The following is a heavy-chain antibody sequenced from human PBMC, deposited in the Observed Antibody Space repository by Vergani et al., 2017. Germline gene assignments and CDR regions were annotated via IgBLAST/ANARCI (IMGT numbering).Heavy chain of an antibody. CDR3: GRGYGGNSGYFDY. CDR2: IWYDGSQK. CDR1: GFTFRNYG. V-gene: IGHV3-33*01. J-gene: IGHJ4*02. D-gene: IGHD4-23*01. Sequence: QVQLVESGGGVVQPRGSLRLSCAVSGFTFRNYGMHWVRQAPGRGLEWVAVIWYDGSQKYYVDSVKGRFTISRDDSKNTLYLQMNGLRAEDTAVYYCGRGYGGNSGYFDYWGQGTLVIVSS.